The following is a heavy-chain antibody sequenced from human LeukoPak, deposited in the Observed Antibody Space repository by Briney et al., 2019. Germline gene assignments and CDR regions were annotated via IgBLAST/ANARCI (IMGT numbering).Heavy chain of an antibody. CDR3: TGNYYGSGSYADFDY. J-gene: IGHJ4*02. CDR1: GFTFSSYA. Sequence: GGSLRLSCAASGFTFSSYAMSWVRQAPGKGLEWVSGTSGSDGSTNYADSVKGRFTISRDDSKNTAYLQMDSLKTEDTAVYYCTGNYYGSGSYADFDYWGQGTLVTVSS. CDR2: TSGSDGST. V-gene: IGHV3-23*01. D-gene: IGHD3-10*01.